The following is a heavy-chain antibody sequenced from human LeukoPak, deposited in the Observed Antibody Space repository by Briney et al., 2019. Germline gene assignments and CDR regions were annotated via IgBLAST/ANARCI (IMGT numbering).Heavy chain of an antibody. CDR2: S. Sequence: SETLSLTCTVSGGSMTSGDYYWGWIRQSPGTGLQWIGTSYQGASLKSRVTISLDTSKNQFSLKLSSVTAADTAVYYCARVRDCSGGSCYWFDPWGQGTLVTVSS. CDR3: ARVRDCSGGSCYWFDP. V-gene: IGHV4-61*08. J-gene: IGHJ5*02. D-gene: IGHD2-15*01. CDR1: GGSMTSGDYY.